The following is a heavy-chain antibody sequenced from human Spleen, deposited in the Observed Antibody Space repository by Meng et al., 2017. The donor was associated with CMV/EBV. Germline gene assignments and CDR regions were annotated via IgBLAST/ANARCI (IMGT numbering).Heavy chain of an antibody. CDR2: ILYGGST. J-gene: IGHJ5*02. D-gene: IGHD3-16*01. Sequence: SETLSLTCTVSRGSISSSSHCWGWVRQAPGKGLEWIGSILYGGSTFYNPSLKSRVSISIDVSKNQFSLSLSSVTAADTAVYYCARVWGGDNWFDPWGQGILVTVS. V-gene: IGHV4-39*07. CDR1: RGSISSSSHC. CDR3: ARVWGGDNWFDP.